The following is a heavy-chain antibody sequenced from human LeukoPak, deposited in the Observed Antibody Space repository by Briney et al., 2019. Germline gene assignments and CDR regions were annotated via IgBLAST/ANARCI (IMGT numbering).Heavy chain of an antibody. CDR2: ISYDGSNK. J-gene: IGHJ3*02. D-gene: IGHD1-1*01. CDR3: AKVRTTGTTSDAFDI. CDR1: GFTFSSYG. Sequence: GGSLRLSCAASGFTFSSYGMHWVRQAPGKGLEWVAVISYDGSNKYYADSVKGRFTISRDNSKNTLYLQMNSLRAEDTAVYYCAKVRTTGTTSDAFDIWGQGTMVTVSS. V-gene: IGHV3-30*18.